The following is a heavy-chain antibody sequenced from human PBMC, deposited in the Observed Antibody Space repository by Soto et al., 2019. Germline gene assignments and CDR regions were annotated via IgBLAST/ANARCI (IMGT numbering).Heavy chain of an antibody. Sequence: EVQLLESGGGFVQPGGSLRLSCAASRFTFSTYAMSWVRQAPGKGLEWVSDISGSGANTYYADSVKGRFTISRDNSKNTLYLQMNSLRAEDTAVYYCAESAMVRGGGWFDPWGQGTLVTVSS. J-gene: IGHJ5*02. V-gene: IGHV3-23*01. CDR2: ISGSGANT. CDR1: RFTFSTYA. D-gene: IGHD3-10*01. CDR3: AESAMVRGGGWFDP.